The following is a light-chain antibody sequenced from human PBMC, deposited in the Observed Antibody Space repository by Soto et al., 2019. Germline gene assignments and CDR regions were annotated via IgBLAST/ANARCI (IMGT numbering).Light chain of an antibody. CDR1: QSVSSSY. V-gene: IGKV3-20*01. CDR3: QQYNNWPSVT. Sequence: EIVLTQSPGTLSLSPGERATLSCRASQSVSSSYLAWYQQKPGQAPRLLIYGASSRATGIPDRFSGSGSGTDFTLTISRLEPEDFAVYYCQQYNNWPSVTFGGGTKVEIK. CDR2: GAS. J-gene: IGKJ4*01.